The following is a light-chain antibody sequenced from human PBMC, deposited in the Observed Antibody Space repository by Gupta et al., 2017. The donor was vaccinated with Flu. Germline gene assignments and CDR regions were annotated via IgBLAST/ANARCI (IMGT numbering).Light chain of an antibody. J-gene: IGLJ2*01. V-gene: IGLV6-57*01. CDR3: QSYDSITRDVV. CDR1: SGSIATTS. Sequence: NFMLTQPHSVSESPGKTITISCTRTSGSIATTSVQWYQQRPGSSPTTVIYEDNRRLSGVPDRFSGAIDSSSNSASLTISGLNTEDEADYSCQSYDSITRDVVFGGGTRLTVL. CDR2: EDN.